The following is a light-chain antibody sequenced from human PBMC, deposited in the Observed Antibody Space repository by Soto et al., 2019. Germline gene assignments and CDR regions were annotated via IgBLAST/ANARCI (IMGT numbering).Light chain of an antibody. J-gene: IGKJ1*01. V-gene: IGKV1-5*03. Sequence: DIQMTQSPSTLSASVGDRVTITCRASQSISSWLAWYQQKPGKAPKLLIYEASGLERGVPSRFSGSGSGTEFTLTISSLQPDDFATYYCQQYNSYSGTFGQGTKVEIK. CDR2: EAS. CDR3: QQYNSYSGT. CDR1: QSISSW.